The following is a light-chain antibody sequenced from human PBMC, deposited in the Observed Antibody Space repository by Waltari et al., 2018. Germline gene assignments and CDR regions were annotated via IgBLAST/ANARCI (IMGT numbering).Light chain of an antibody. CDR2: DVN. V-gene: IGLV2-14*01. Sequence: QSALTQPASVSGSPGQSITISCTGTSNDVGGYNYVSWYQQHPGKAPKLMIFDVNDRPSGVPNRFSGSKSGNTASLTISGLQAEDEADYYCNSFTSSSTWVFGGGTKLTVL. CDR3: NSFTSSSTWV. CDR1: SNDVGGYNY. J-gene: IGLJ3*02.